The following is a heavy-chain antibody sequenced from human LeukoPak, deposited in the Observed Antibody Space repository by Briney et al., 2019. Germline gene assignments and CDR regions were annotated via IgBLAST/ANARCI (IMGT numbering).Heavy chain of an antibody. CDR1: GGTFTSYA. J-gene: IGHJ3*02. CDR3: AGLIAVAGPGAFDI. D-gene: IGHD6-19*01. V-gene: IGHV1-69*01. CDR2: IIPIFGTA. Sequence: SVKVSFKASGGTFTSYAISWVRQAPGQGLEWIGGIIPIFGTANYAQKFQGRVTITADESTSTAYMELSSLRSEDTAVYYCAGLIAVAGPGAFDIWGQRTMVTVSS.